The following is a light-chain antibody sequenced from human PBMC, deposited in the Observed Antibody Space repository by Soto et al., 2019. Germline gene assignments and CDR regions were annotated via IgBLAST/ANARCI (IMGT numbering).Light chain of an antibody. CDR1: QSVSSN. CDR2: GAS. CDR3: QQYNNWPPWT. J-gene: IGKJ1*01. V-gene: IGKV3-15*01. Sequence: EIVMTHSPATLSVSPGERATLSCRGSQSVSSNLAWYQQKPGQAPRLLIYGASTRATGIPARFSGSGSGTEFTLTISSLQSEDFAVYYCQQYNNWPPWTFGQGTKV.